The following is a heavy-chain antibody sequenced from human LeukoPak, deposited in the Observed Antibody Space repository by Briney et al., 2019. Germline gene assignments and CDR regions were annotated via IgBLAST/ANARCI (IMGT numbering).Heavy chain of an antibody. CDR1: GFTFSNAW. CDR3: TTDGAYNWNDVAWFDP. CDR2: IKSKTDGGTT. V-gene: IGHV3-15*01. D-gene: IGHD1-1*01. Sequence: GGSLRLSCAASGFTFSNAWMSWVRQAPGKGLEWVGRIKSKTDGGTTDYAAPVKGRFTISRDDSKNTLYLQMNSLETEDTAVYYCTTDGAYNWNDVAWFDPWGQGTLVTVSS. J-gene: IGHJ5*02.